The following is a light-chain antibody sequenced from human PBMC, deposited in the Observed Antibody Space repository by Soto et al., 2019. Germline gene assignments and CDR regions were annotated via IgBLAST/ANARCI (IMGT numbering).Light chain of an antibody. Sequence: QSALTQPASVSGSPGQSITISCTGTSSDVGGYNYVSWYQQHPGKAPKLMIYDVSNRPSGVSNHFSGSKSGNTASLTISGLQAEDEADYYCSSYTSSSNVFGTGTKLTVL. CDR2: DVS. CDR1: SSDVGGYNY. CDR3: SSYTSSSNV. V-gene: IGLV2-14*01. J-gene: IGLJ1*01.